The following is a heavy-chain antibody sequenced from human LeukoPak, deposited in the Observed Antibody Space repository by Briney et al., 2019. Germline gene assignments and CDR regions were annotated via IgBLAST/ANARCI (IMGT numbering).Heavy chain of an antibody. D-gene: IGHD3-9*01. CDR3: ASDILTGYYNWCSDY. CDR1: GYTFTGYY. V-gene: IGHV1-2*06. J-gene: IGHJ4*02. Sequence: ASVKVSCKASGYTFTGYYMHWVRQAPGQGLEWMGRINPNSGGTNYAQKFQGRVTMTRDTSISTAYMELSRLRSDDTAVYYCASDILTGYYNWCSDYWGQGTLVTVSS. CDR2: INPNSGGT.